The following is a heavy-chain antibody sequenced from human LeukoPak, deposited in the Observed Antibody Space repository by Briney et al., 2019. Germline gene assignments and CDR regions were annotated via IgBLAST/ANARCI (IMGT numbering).Heavy chain of an antibody. Sequence: ASVKVSCKASGGTFSSYAISWVRQAPGQGLEWMGRITPIFGTANYAQKFQGRVTITTDESTSTAYMELSSLRSEDTAVYYCARDIVGATGLYYFDYWGQGTLVTVSS. V-gene: IGHV1-69*05. CDR3: ARDIVGATGLYYFDY. CDR1: GGTFSSYA. J-gene: IGHJ4*02. D-gene: IGHD1-26*01. CDR2: ITPIFGTA.